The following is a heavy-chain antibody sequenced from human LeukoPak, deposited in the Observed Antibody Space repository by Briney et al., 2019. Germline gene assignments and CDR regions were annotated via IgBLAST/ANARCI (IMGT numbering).Heavy chain of an antibody. V-gene: IGHV3-49*04. Sequence: GGSLRLSCTASGFTFGDYAMSWVRQAPGKGLEWVGFIRSKAYGGTTEYAASVKGRFTISRDDSKSIAYLQMNSLKTEDTAVYYCTRERPYYDILTGYYTYYYYMDVWGKGTTVTVSS. CDR2: IRSKAYGGTT. D-gene: IGHD3-9*01. CDR3: TRERPYYDILTGYYTYYYYMDV. J-gene: IGHJ6*03. CDR1: GFTFGDYA.